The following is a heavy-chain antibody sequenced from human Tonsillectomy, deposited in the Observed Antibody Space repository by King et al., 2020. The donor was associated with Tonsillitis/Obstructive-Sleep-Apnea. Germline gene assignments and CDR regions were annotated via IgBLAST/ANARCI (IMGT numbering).Heavy chain of an antibody. V-gene: IGHV3-48*03. J-gene: IGHJ3*01. CDR2: ISSSGNTI. CDR3: ARDRYIVVIPAAVDAFDV. D-gene: IGHD2-2*01. CDR1: GFTVRRYE. Sequence: QLVQSGGGWGQRGGSLRIYCAASGFTVRRYEMTWGREAPGKGLEWVSFISSSGNTIYYADSVKGRFTISRDNAKNSLYLQMNSLRADDTAVYYCARDRYIVVIPAAVDAFDVWGQGTMVTVSS.